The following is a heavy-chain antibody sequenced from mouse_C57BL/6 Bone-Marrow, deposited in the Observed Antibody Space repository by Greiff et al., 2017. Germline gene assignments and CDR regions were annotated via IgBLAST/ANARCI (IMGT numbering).Heavy chain of an antibody. CDR1: GYTFTSYW. J-gene: IGHJ2*01. D-gene: IGHD1-1*01. V-gene: IGHV1-69*01. Sequence: QVQLQQSGAELVMPGASVKLSCKASGYTFTSYWMHWVKQRPGQGLEWIGEIDPSDSYTNYNQKFKGKSTLTVDKSSSTAYMQLSSLTSEDSAVYYCARSPYYEGGYWGQGTTLTVSS. CDR3: ARSPYYEGGY. CDR2: IDPSDSYT.